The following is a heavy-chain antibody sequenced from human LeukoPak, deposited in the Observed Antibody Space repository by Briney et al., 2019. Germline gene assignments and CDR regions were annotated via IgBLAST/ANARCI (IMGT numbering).Heavy chain of an antibody. Sequence: SETLSLTCAVYGGSFSGYYWSWIRQPLGKGLEWIGEINHSGSTNYNPSLKSRVTISVDTSKNQFSLKLSSVTAADTAVYYCARRAYSSSWSRNFQHWGQGTLVTVSS. J-gene: IGHJ1*01. D-gene: IGHD6-13*01. V-gene: IGHV4-34*01. CDR3: ARRAYSSSWSRNFQH. CDR2: INHSGST. CDR1: GGSFSGYY.